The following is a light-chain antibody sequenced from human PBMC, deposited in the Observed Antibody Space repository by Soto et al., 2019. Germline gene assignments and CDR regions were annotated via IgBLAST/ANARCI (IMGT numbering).Light chain of an antibody. Sequence: DIQMTQSPSSLSASVGDRVTITCRTRQGIGNGLGWYHQKPGKVAQLLSYAASTLQSGVPARFSARGSVTDFILTLSSLQRADVATHCCQNYSGAPVTYGQGTRLEIK. CDR1: QGIGNG. CDR3: QNYSGAPVT. CDR2: AAS. V-gene: IGKV1-27*01. J-gene: IGKJ5*01.